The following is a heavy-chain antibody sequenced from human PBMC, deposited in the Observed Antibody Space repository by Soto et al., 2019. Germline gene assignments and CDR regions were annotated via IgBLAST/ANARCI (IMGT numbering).Heavy chain of an antibody. J-gene: IGHJ3*02. CDR3: ASYSGYDWGAFDI. CDR1: GFTVSSNY. D-gene: IGHD5-12*01. CDR2: IYSCGST. V-gene: IGHV3-53*04. Sequence: GGSLRLSCAASGFTVSSNYMSWVRQAPGKGLEWVSVIYSCGSTYYADSVKVRFIISRHNSKNTLYLQMNSLRAEDAAVYYCASYSGYDWGAFDIWGQGTMVTVSS.